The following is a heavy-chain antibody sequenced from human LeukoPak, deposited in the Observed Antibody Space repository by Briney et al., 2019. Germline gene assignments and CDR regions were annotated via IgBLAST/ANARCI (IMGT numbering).Heavy chain of an antibody. CDR1: GYTFTGYY. D-gene: IGHD2-15*01. CDR3: ARVGQYCSGGSCYSYAFDI. V-gene: IGHV1-2*04. J-gene: IGHJ3*02. CDR2: INPNSGGT. Sequence: GASVKVSCKASGYTFTGYYMHWVRQAPGQGLEWMGWINPNSGGTNYAQKFQGWVTMTRDTSISTAYMELSRLRSDDTAVYYCARVGQYCSGGSCYSYAFDIWGQGTMVTVSS.